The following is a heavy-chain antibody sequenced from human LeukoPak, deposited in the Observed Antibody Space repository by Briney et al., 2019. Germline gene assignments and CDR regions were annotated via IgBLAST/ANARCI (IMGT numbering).Heavy chain of an antibody. V-gene: IGHV3-74*01. CDR2: INSDGTHR. CDR3: ARGVDFDY. D-gene: IGHD3-16*01. Sequence: GGSLRLSCAGSGFSFSSYWMHWVRQTPDKGLVWVSRINSDGTHRTYADSVKGRFTISRDNANKTLYLQMDSLSAGDTGIYYCARGVDFDYWGQGTQATVSS. J-gene: IGHJ4*02. CDR1: GFSFSSYW.